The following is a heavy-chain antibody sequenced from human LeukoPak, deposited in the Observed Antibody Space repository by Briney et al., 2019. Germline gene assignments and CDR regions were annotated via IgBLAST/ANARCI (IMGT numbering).Heavy chain of an antibody. D-gene: IGHD1-26*01. CDR2: INHSGST. CDR3: ARGSGSYGFDY. V-gene: IGHV4-34*01. Sequence: SETLSLTCTVSGGSISSYYWSWIRQPPGKGPEWIGEINHSGSTNYNPSLKSRVTISVDTSKNQFSLKLSSVTAADTAVYYCARGSGSYGFDYWGQGTLVTVSS. CDR1: GGSISSYY. J-gene: IGHJ4*02.